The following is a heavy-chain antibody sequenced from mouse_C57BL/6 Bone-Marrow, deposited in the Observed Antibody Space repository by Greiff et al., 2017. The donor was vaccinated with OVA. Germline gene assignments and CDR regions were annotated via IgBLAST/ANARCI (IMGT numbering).Heavy chain of an antibody. CDR3: ARGDYSND. CDR1: GYTFTSYW. D-gene: IGHD2-5*01. Sequence: QVQLQQPGAELVKPGASVKLSCKASGYTFTSYWMQWVKQRPGQGLEWIGEIDPSDSYTNYNQKFKGKATLTVDTSSSTAYMQLSSLTSEDSAVYYCARGDYSNDWGQGTTLTVSS. J-gene: IGHJ2*01. V-gene: IGHV1-50*01. CDR2: IDPSDSYT.